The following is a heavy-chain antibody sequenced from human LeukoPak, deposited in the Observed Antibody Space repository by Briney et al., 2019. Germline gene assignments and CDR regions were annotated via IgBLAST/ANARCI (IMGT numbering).Heavy chain of an antibody. CDR3: AKDIIANTG. CDR2: ISGSGGST. CDR1: GFTVSNNY. D-gene: IGHD3-10*01. Sequence: GGSLRLSCAASGFTVSNNYMSWVRQAPGKGLEWVSAISGSGGSTYYADSVKGRFTISRDNSKNTLYLQMNSLRAEDTAVYYCAKDIIANTGWGQGTLVTVSS. J-gene: IGHJ4*02. V-gene: IGHV3-23*01.